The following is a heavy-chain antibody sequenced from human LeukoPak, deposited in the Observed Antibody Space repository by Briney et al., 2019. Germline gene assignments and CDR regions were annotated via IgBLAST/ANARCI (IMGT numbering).Heavy chain of an antibody. V-gene: IGHV3-30-3*01. CDR1: GFTFRSYV. D-gene: IGHD3-22*01. CDR2: ISYDGSNK. J-gene: IGHJ3*02. Sequence: TGGSLRLSCAASGFTFRSYVMHWVRQAPGKGLEWVAVISYDGSNKYYADSVKGRFTISRDNSENTLYLQMNSLRAEDTAVYYCAKGMSFGTMIVVVSEDDAFDIWGQGTMVTVSS. CDR3: AKGMSFGTMIVVVSEDDAFDI.